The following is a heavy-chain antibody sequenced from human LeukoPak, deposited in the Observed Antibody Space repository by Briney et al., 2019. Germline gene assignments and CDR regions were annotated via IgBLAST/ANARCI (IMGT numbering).Heavy chain of an antibody. Sequence: GGALRLSCADSGFTFSDYYMSWLRQAPGKGLEWVAYICDSGRTVYYADAVKGRFTISRDNAKNSVYLQMNNLRAEDTAVYYCARDRLGDYDHSGYYDKWGQRTLVTVSS. CDR2: ICDSGRTV. D-gene: IGHD3-22*01. CDR3: ARDRLGDYDHSGYYDK. CDR1: GFTFSDYY. J-gene: IGHJ4*02. V-gene: IGHV3-11*01.